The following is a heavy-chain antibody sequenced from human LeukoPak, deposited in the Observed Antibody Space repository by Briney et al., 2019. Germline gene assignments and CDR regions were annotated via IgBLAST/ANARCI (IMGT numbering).Heavy chain of an antibody. CDR2: ISSSSSTI. D-gene: IGHD3-10*01. CDR3: AREGGDRRYDAFDI. Sequence: GGSLRLSCAASGFTFSTFAMIWVRQAPGKGLEWVSYISSSSSTIYYADSVKGRFTISRDNAKNSLYLQMNSLRAEDTAVYYCAREGGDRRYDAFDIWGQGTMVTVSS. J-gene: IGHJ3*02. CDR1: GFTFSTFA. V-gene: IGHV3-48*01.